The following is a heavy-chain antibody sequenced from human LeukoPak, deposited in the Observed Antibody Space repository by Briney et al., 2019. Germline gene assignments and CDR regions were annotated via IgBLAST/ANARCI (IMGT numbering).Heavy chain of an antibody. CDR3: ARDHYDFWSGYYRPSGY. CDR1: GYTFTDYY. CDR2: IDPKTGGT. J-gene: IGHJ4*02. V-gene: IGHV1-2*02. D-gene: IGHD3-3*01. Sequence: ASVKVSCKASGYTFTDYYIHWVRQAPGQGLEWMGWIDPKTGGTNFAQKFQGRVTMTRDTSITTAYMELSRLRFDDTAVYYCARDHYDFWSGYYRPSGYWGQGTLVTVSS.